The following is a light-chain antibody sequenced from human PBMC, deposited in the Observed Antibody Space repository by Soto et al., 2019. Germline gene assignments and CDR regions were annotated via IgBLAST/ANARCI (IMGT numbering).Light chain of an antibody. V-gene: IGLV2-14*01. CDR2: EVS. CDR1: SSDVGGYKS. Sequence: QSALTQPASVSGSPGQSITISCTGTSSDVGGYKSVSWYQHHPGKLPKLVIFEVSNRPSGVSNRFSGSKSGNTASLTISGLQAEDEADYYCSSYINTNTLVFGGGTKLTVL. CDR3: SSYINTNTLV. J-gene: IGLJ2*01.